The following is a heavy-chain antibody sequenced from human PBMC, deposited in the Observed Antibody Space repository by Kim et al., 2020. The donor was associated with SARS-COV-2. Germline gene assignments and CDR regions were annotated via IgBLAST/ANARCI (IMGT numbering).Heavy chain of an antibody. V-gene: IGHV4-39*01. Sequence: YYNPSLKSRVTISVDTSKNQFSLKLSSVTAADTAVYYCASLVRGVMGGDYWGQGTLVTVSS. D-gene: IGHD3-10*01. CDR3: ASLVRGVMGGDY. J-gene: IGHJ4*02.